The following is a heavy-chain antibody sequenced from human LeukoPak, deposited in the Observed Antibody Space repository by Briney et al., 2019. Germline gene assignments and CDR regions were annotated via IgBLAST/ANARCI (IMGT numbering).Heavy chain of an antibody. Sequence: GGSLRLSCAASGFTFSSYQMIWVRQAPGKGLEWVSYISSGGSLIYYADSVKGRFITSRDNAKNSLYLQMNSLRAEDTAVYYCARDGTLGYCTSGNCRPIDYWGQGTLVTVSS. CDR2: ISSGGSLI. V-gene: IGHV3-48*03. D-gene: IGHD2-8*01. CDR3: ARDGTLGYCTSGNCRPIDY. J-gene: IGHJ4*02. CDR1: GFTFSSYQ.